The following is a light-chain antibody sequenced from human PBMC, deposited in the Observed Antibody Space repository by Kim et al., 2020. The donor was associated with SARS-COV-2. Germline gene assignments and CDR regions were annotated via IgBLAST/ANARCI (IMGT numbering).Light chain of an antibody. CDR2: DVS. J-gene: IGLJ1*01. CDR3: CSYAGSYTYV. Sequence: GQSVTISCTGTSSDVGGYNYVSWYQQHPDKTPKLMIYDVSERPSGVPDRFSGSKSDNTASLTISGLQADDEADYYCCSYAGSYTYVFGTGTKVTVL. CDR1: SSDVGGYNY. V-gene: IGLV2-11*01.